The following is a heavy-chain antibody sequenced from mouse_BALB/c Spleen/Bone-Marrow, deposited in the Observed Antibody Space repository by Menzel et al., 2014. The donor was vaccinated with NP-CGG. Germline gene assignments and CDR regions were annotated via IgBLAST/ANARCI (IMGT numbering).Heavy chain of an antibody. J-gene: IGHJ2*01. Sequence: VQLKESGPEQVKPGASVKMSCKVSGYTFTSYVMHWVKQKPGQGLEWIGYINPYNDGTKYNEKFKGKATLTSDKSSSTAYMELSSLTSEDSAVYYCARRGRIAEALGYWGQGTTLTVSS. CDR3: ARRGRIAEALGY. V-gene: IGHV1-14*01. D-gene: IGHD6-1*01. CDR1: GYTFTSYV. CDR2: INPYNDGT.